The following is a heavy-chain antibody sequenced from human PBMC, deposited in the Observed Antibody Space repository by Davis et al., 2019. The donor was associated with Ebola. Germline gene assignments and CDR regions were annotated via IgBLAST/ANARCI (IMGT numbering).Heavy chain of an antibody. J-gene: IGHJ3*02. V-gene: IGHV3-23*01. D-gene: IGHD1-26*01. CDR3: AKEEWELGEGVFDI. CDR2: ISGSGGTT. CDR1: VITFSSYA. Sequence: GESLEISCADSVITFSSYAMTWVRQAPGKGLEWVSAISGSGGTTYYADSVKGRFTISRDNSKNKFYLLMNSLRAEDTAVYYCAKEEWELGEGVFDIWGQGTMVTVSS.